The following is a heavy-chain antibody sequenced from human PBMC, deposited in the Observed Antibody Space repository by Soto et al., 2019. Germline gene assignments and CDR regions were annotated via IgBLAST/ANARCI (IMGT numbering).Heavy chain of an antibody. CDR2: INPSGGST. D-gene: IGHD3-9*01. V-gene: IGHV1-46*01. CDR3: ARDQSTYYDILTGYPYGMDV. CDR1: GYTFTSYG. Sequence: ASVKVSCKASGYTFTSYGISWVRQAPGQGLEWMGIINPSGGSTSYAQKFQGRVTMTRDTSTSTVYMELSSLRSEDTAVYYCARDQSTYYDILTGYPYGMDVWGQGTTVTVSS. J-gene: IGHJ6*02.